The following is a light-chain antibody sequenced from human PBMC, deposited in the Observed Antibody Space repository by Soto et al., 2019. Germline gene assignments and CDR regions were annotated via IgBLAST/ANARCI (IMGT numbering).Light chain of an antibody. CDR3: LQYSNYWT. Sequence: DIQMTQSPSTLSASVGDRVTITCRASQSISSWLAWYQQKPGKAPNLLIYKASTLESGVPSRFSGSGSGTEFTLTINSLQPDDFATYYCLQYSNYWTFGQGTKVEIK. CDR1: QSISSW. CDR2: KAS. V-gene: IGKV1-5*03. J-gene: IGKJ1*01.